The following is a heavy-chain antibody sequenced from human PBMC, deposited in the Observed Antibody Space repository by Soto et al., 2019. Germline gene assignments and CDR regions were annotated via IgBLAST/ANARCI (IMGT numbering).Heavy chain of an antibody. CDR2: ISGSGGST. CDR1: GFTFSSYA. J-gene: IGHJ4*02. CDR3: AKALAGMRYFDY. Sequence: GGSLRLSCAASGFTFSSYAMIWVRQAPGKGLEWVSAISGSGGSTYYADSVKGRFTISRDNSKNTLYLQMNSLRAEDTAVYYCAKALAGMRYFDYWGQGTLVTVSS. V-gene: IGHV3-23*01. D-gene: IGHD6-19*01.